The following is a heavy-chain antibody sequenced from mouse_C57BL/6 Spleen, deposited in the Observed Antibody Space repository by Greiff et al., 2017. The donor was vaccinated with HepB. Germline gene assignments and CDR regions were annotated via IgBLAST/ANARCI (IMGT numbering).Heavy chain of an antibody. Sequence: VQLKESGPGLVKPSQSLSLTCSVTGYSITSGYYWNWIRQFPGNKLEWMGYISYDGSNNYNPSLKNRISITRDTSKNQFFLKLNSVTTEDTATYYCARTYYYGSSGFAYWGQGTLVTVSA. CDR3: ARTYYYGSSGFAY. CDR2: ISYDGSN. V-gene: IGHV3-6*01. D-gene: IGHD1-1*01. J-gene: IGHJ3*01. CDR1: GYSITSGYY.